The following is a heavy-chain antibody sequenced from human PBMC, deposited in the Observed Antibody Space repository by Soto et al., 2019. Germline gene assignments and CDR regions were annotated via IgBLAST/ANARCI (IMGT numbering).Heavy chain of an antibody. CDR3: ARGSYAPYYYDSSGYYYPFDY. CDR2: ISSSSSYI. J-gene: IGHJ4*02. V-gene: IGHV3-21*01. CDR1: GFTFSSYS. D-gene: IGHD3-22*01. Sequence: GGSLRLSCAASGFTFSSYSMNWVRQAPGKGLEWVSSISSSSSYIYYADSVKGRFTISRDNAKNSPYLQMNSLRAEDTAVYYCARGSYAPYYYDSSGYYYPFDYWGQGTLVTVSS.